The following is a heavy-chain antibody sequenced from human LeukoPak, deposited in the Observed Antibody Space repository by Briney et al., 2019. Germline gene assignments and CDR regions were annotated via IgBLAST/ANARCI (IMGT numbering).Heavy chain of an antibody. CDR3: VRDGGYTGGWTYGAGDY. CDR1: GFTFSAYV. CDR2: ISNDGNEK. Sequence: PGGSLTLSCEASGFTFSAYVMQRGRQAPGKGLKCVAVISNDGNEKNYADSVKGRFSISRDNSKNTLYLQMSSLRTEDTAVYYCVRDGGYTGGWTYGAGDYWGQGTLVTVSS. V-gene: IGHV3-30*04. D-gene: IGHD2-8*02. J-gene: IGHJ4*01.